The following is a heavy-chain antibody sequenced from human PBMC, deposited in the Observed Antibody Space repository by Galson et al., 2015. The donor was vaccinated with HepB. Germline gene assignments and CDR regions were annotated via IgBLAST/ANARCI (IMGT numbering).Heavy chain of an antibody. CDR1: GYTFTSYG. J-gene: IGHJ6*03. Sequence: SVKVSCKASGYTFTSYGISWVRQAPGQGLEWMGWISAYNGNADYAKKFRGRLTMTTDTSTSTAYMELRSLKSDDTAVYYCARVTKGNSYYRYYYYMDVWGKRTTVVVSS. CDR3: ARVTKGNSYYRYYYYMDV. V-gene: IGHV1-18*01. D-gene: IGHD1-1*01. CDR2: ISAYNGNA.